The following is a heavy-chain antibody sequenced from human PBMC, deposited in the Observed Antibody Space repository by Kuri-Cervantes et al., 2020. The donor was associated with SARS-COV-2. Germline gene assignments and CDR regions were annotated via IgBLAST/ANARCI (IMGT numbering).Heavy chain of an antibody. D-gene: IGHD4/OR15-4a*01. V-gene: IGHV4-34*01. Sequence: ESLKISCAVYGGSFSGYYWSWIRQPPGKGLEWIGEINHSGSTNYNPSLKSRVTISVDTSKNQFSLKLSSVTAADTAVYYCARDPNANHNNWFDPWGQGTLVTVSS. CDR2: INHSGST. CDR3: ARDPNANHNNWFDP. J-gene: IGHJ5*02. CDR1: GGSFSGYY.